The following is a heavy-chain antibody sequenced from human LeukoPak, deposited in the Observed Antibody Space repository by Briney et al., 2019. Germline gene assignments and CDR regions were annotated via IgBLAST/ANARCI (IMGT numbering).Heavy chain of an antibody. CDR1: GYTFTGYY. Sequence: ASVKVSCKASGYTFTGYYMHWVRQAPGQGLEWMGWINPNSGGTNYAQKFQGRVTMTRDTSISTAYMELSRLRSDGTAVYYCASYCSGGSWYGEAFDYWGQGTLVTVSS. CDR2: INPNSGGT. CDR3: ASYCSGGSWYGEAFDY. D-gene: IGHD2-15*01. J-gene: IGHJ4*02. V-gene: IGHV1-2*02.